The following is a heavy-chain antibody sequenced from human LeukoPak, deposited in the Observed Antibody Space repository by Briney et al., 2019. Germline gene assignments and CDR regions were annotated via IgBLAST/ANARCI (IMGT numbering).Heavy chain of an antibody. CDR2: ISGSGGST. Sequence: PGGSLRLSCAASGFTFSSYAMSWVRQAPGKGLEWVSAISGSGGSTYYADSVKGRFTISRDNSKNTLYLQMDSLRAEDTAVYYCAKGPCSSTSCSFDYWGQGTLVTVSS. CDR1: GFTFSSYA. J-gene: IGHJ4*02. CDR3: AKGPCSSTSCSFDY. D-gene: IGHD2-2*01. V-gene: IGHV3-23*01.